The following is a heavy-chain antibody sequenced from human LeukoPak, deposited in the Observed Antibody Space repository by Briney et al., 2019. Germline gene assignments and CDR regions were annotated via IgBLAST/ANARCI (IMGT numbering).Heavy chain of an antibody. CDR2: IKQDGSEK. CDR1: GFTFSSYA. V-gene: IGHV3-7*01. D-gene: IGHD3-3*01. CDR3: ARVPPITIFGVVQEGYNWFDP. Sequence: GGSLRLSCAASGFTFSSYAMSWVRQAPGKGLEWVANIKQDGSEKYYVDSVKGRFTISRDNAKNSLYLQMNSLRAEDTAVYYCARVPPITIFGVVQEGYNWFDPWGQGTLVTVSS. J-gene: IGHJ5*02.